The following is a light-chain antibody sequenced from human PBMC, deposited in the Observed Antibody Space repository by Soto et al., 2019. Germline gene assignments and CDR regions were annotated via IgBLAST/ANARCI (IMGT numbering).Light chain of an antibody. CDR1: SSDVGGYNS. V-gene: IGLV2-14*01. Sequence: QSALTQPASVSGSPGQSITISCTGTSSDVGGYNSVSWYQQHPGKVPKVMIYEVSNRPSGVSDRFSGSKSGNTASLTISGLQAEDEADYYCSSYTSSNTWVFGGGTQLTVL. CDR2: EVS. CDR3: SSYTSSNTWV. J-gene: IGLJ7*01.